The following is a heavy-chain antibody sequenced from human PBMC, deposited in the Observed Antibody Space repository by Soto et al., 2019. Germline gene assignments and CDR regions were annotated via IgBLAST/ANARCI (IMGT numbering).Heavy chain of an antibody. CDR2: INAGNGDT. Sequence: QVQVVQSGAEEKRPGASVKASCKTSGYIFSDYGINWVRQAPGHGLEWMGYINAGNGDTRYSPKFKGRLTITRDTSASTAYMDLTSLESKDTAVYYCATSDWAWWGQGTLVTVSP. V-gene: IGHV1-3*05. CDR3: ATSDWAW. D-gene: IGHD3-9*01. J-gene: IGHJ4*02. CDR1: GYIFSDYG.